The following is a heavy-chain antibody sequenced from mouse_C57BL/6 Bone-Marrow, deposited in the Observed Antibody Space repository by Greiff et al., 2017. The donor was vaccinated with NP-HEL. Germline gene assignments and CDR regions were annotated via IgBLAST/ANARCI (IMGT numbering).Heavy chain of an antibody. D-gene: IGHD2-3*01. CDR1: GYTFPGYW. V-gene: IGHV1-9*01. J-gene: IGHJ1*03. CDR2: ILPGRGST. Sequence: VQLKESGAELMKPGASVKLSCKATGYTFPGYWIEWVKQRPGHGLEWIGEILPGRGSTNYNEKFKGKAPFTADTSSNTAYLQLSRLTTEDYAIYNCARMGWLLPYWYFEGWGTGTTVTGSS. CDR3: ARMGWLLPYWYFEG.